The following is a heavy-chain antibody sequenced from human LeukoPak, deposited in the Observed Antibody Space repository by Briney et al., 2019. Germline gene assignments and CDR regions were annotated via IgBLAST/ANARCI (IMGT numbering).Heavy chain of an antibody. CDR3: ASRPSYYDFWSGYFDT. CDR2: IDHNGGTT. CDR1: GFTFNIYA. Sequence: GGSLRLSCAASGFTFNIYAMSWVRQAPEKGLEWVSTIDHNGGTTHYADSVKGRFTISRDNSKNTLYLQMNSLRAEDTAVYYCASRPSYYDFWSGYFDTWGQGTLVTVSS. V-gene: IGHV3-23*01. J-gene: IGHJ5*02. D-gene: IGHD3-3*01.